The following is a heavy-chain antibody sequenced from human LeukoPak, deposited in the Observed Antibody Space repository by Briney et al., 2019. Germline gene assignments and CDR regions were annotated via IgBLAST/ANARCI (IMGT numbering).Heavy chain of an antibody. CDR1: GFTFSSYA. CDR3: ARDRQLVLDY. V-gene: IGHV3-30-3*01. CDR2: ISYDGSNK. Sequence: GGSLRLSCAASGFTFSSYAMHWVRQAPGKGLEWVAVISYDGSNKYYADSVKGRFTISRDNSKNTLYLQMNSLRAEDTAVYYCARDRQLVLDYWGQGTLVTVSS. J-gene: IGHJ4*02. D-gene: IGHD6-6*01.